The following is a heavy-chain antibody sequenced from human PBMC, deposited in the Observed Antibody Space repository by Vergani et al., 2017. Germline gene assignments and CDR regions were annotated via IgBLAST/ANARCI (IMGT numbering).Heavy chain of an antibody. J-gene: IGHJ4*02. D-gene: IGHD2-2*01. CDR3: ARAKSTSGDYFDY. CDR2: IYYSGST. Sequence: QLQLQESGPGLVKPSETLSLTCTVSGGSISSSSYYWGWIRQPPGKGLEWIGSIYYSGSTYYNPSLKSRVTISVDTSKNQFSLKLSSVTAADTAVYYCARAKSTSGDYFDYWGQGTLVTVSS. V-gene: IGHV4-39*01. CDR1: GGSISSSSYY.